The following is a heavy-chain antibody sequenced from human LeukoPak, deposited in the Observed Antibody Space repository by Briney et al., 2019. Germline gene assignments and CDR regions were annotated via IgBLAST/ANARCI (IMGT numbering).Heavy chain of an antibody. D-gene: IGHD3-22*01. J-gene: IGHJ4*02. V-gene: IGHV7-4-1*02. Sequence: ASVKVSCKASGYTFTSYAMNWVRQAPGQGLEWMGWINTNTGNPTYAQGFTGRFVFSLDTSVSTAYLQISSLKAEDTAVYYCARGNKYYYDSSGYYDGEAFDYWGQGTLVSVSS. CDR2: INTNTGNP. CDR1: GYTFTSYA. CDR3: ARGNKYYYDSSGYYDGEAFDY.